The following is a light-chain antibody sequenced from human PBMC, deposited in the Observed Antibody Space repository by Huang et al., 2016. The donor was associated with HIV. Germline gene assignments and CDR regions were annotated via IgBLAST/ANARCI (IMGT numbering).Light chain of an antibody. CDR2: GAS. CDR3: QQFNNWPPRFT. J-gene: IGKJ3*01. CDR1: QNIGDN. Sequence: EIVMTQSPATLSVSPGERATLSCRASQNIGDNLTWYQHKPGEAPRLLVYGASTRATGIQPRFSGRWSGTEFTLTNSGLESEDFAVYYCQQFNNWPPRFTFGPGTTVDVK. V-gene: IGKV3-15*01.